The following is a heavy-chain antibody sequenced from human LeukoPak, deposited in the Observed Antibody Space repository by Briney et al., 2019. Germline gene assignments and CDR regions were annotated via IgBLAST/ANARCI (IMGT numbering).Heavy chain of an antibody. Sequence: PGGSLRLSCAASGFTFSSYAMSWVRQAPGKGLEWVSAISGSGGSTYYADSVKGRFTISRDNSKNTLYLQMNSLRAEDTAVYYCAKAVITFGGVIPAYDYWGQGTLVTVSS. CDR3: AKAVITFGGVIPAYDY. CDR2: ISGSGGST. D-gene: IGHD3-16*02. CDR1: GFTFSSYA. V-gene: IGHV3-23*01. J-gene: IGHJ4*02.